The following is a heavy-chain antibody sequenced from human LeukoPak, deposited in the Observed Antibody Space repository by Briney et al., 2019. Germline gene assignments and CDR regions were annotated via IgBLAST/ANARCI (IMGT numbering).Heavy chain of an antibody. V-gene: IGHV4-59*01. CDR1: GGSFSGYY. CDR3: ARGGGSGRGNWFDP. J-gene: IGHJ5*02. Sequence: PSETLSLTCAVYGGSFSGYYWSWIRQPPGKGLEWIGYVYYSGSTNYNPSLKGRVTISVDTSKSQFSLKLTSVTAADTAVYYCARGGGSGRGNWFDPWGQGSLVIVSS. CDR2: VYYSGST. D-gene: IGHD3-10*01.